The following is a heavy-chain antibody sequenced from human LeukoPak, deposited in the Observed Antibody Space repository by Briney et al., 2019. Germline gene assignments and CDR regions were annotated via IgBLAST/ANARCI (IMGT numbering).Heavy chain of an antibody. CDR1: GFTFGDYA. CDR3: TRLPETGGLSWAFDI. J-gene: IGHJ3*02. CDR2: IRSKAYGGTT. Sequence: PGGSLRLSCTASGFTFGDYAMSWVRQAPGKGLEWVGFIRSKAYGGTTEYAASVKGRFTISRDDSKSIAYLQMNSLKTEDTAVYYCTRLPETGGLSWAFDIWGQGTMVTVSS. V-gene: IGHV3-49*04. D-gene: IGHD7-27*01.